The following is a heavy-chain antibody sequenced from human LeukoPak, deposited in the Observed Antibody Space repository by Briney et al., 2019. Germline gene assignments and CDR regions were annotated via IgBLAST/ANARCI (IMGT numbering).Heavy chain of an antibody. Sequence: GGSLRLSCAASGFTFSSYSMNWVRQAPGRGLEWVSSISSSSSYIYYADSVKGRFTISRDNAKNSLYLQMNSLRAEDTAVYYCARATHDYGDYVDYYYYYGMDVCGKGTTVTVSS. D-gene: IGHD4-17*01. J-gene: IGHJ6*04. CDR3: ARATHDYGDYVDYYYYYGMDV. CDR2: ISSSSSYI. V-gene: IGHV3-21*01. CDR1: GFTFSSYS.